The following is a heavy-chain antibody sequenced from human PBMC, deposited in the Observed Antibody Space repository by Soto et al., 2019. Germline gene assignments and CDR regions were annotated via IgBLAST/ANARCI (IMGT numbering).Heavy chain of an antibody. V-gene: IGHV1-69*01. CDR1: GDRFSTYA. CDR3: ARGGKERFRGPGMDV. J-gene: IGHJ6*02. D-gene: IGHD1-1*01. CDR2: IITFFGAA. Sequence: QVQLVQSGAEVRKPGSSVRVSCRASGDRFSTYAINWVRQAPGQGLEWLGAIITFFGAAMYAQKFQDRVTITADEFTTTAYLELSSLRPEDTAVYYCARGGKERFRGPGMDVWGQGTTVTVSS.